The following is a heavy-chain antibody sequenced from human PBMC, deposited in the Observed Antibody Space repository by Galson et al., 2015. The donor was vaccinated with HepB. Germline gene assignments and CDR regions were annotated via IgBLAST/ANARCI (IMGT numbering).Heavy chain of an antibody. Sequence: SETLSLTCAVSGGSISSSNWWSWVRQPPGKGLEWIGEIYHSGSTNYNPSLKSRVTISVDKSKNQFSLKLSSVTAADMAVYYCARALTSIAANWFDPWGQGTLVTVSS. J-gene: IGHJ5*02. CDR1: GGSISSSNW. V-gene: IGHV4-4*02. CDR3: ARALTSIAANWFDP. D-gene: IGHD6-6*01. CDR2: IYHSGST.